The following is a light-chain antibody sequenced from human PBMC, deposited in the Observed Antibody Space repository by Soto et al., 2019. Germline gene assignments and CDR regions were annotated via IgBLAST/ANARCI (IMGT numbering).Light chain of an antibody. CDR3: QHYGYSQWT. J-gene: IGKJ1*01. CDR1: QTGNNNY. CDR2: GVY. V-gene: IGKV3-20*01. Sequence: IVLTQSPGTLSLSPGERATLSCRASQTGNNNYLAWYQHKSGQAPRLLIYGVYTRASGIPDRLSGSGSGTECTLTITRLEPEDSAVYFCQHYGYSQWTFGQGTKVDSK.